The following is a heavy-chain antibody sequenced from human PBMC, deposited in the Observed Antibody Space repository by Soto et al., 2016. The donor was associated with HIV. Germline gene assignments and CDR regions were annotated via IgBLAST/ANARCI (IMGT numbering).Heavy chain of an antibody. D-gene: IGHD2-21*02. CDR2: INPNSGAT. CDR3: ARDRHIVLATATGGXFDV. J-gene: IGHJ3*01. Sequence: QVQLVQSGAEVKKPGASVKVSCAASRYTFTDYYIHWVRQAPGQGLEWMGWINPNSGATNYALNFEDRVTMTRDTSIRTAYMELRRLKTDDTAVYYCARDRHIVLATATGGXFDVWGRGQWSVSLQ. V-gene: IGHV1-2*02. CDR1: RYTFTDYY.